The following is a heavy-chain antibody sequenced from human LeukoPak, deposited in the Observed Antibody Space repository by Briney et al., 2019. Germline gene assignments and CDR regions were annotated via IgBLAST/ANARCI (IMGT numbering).Heavy chain of an antibody. CDR2: ISNSDDGR. V-gene: IGHV3-23*01. CDR3: AKDSSASFYCGGGACYSNY. J-gene: IGHJ4*02. Sequence: GRSLRLSCAASGFTFSSYAMGWVRQAPGKGLEWVSAISNSDDGRYYADSAKGRFTISRDNSKNTLYLQMNSLRTEDTAVYYCAKDSSASFYCGGGACYSNYWGQGTLVTVSS. CDR1: GFTFSSYA. D-gene: IGHD2-15*01.